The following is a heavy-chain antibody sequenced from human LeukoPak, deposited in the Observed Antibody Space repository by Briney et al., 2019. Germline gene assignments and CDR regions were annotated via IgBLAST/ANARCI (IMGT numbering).Heavy chain of an antibody. CDR3: AKRSAAGTVGYFDY. CDR2: ISWNSGTI. V-gene: IGHV3-9*01. Sequence: GGSLRLSCAASGFTFDDYAMHWVRQAPGKGLEWVSGISWNSGTIYYADSVKGRFTISRDDAKNSLYLQMHSLRAEDTALYYCAKRSAAGTVGYFDYWGQGTLVTVSS. J-gene: IGHJ4*02. CDR1: GFTFDDYA. D-gene: IGHD6-13*01.